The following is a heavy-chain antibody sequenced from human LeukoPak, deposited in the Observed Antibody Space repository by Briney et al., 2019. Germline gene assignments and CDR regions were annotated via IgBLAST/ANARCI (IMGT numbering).Heavy chain of an antibody. CDR1: GYTFIHYY. D-gene: IGHD3-10*01. Sequence: ASVRVSCKASGYTFIHYYMHWVRQAPGQGLEWMGWINPNSGGTNYAQKFQGRVTMTRDTSISTAYMELSRLRSDDTAVYYCARDFREWAFDIWGQGTMVTVSS. CDR3: ARDFREWAFDI. CDR2: INPNSGGT. J-gene: IGHJ3*02. V-gene: IGHV1-2*02.